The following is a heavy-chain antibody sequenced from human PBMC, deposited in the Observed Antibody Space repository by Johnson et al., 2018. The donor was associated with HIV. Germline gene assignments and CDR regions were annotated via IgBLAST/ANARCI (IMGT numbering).Heavy chain of an antibody. CDR1: GFSLSSYA. Sequence: QVHLVESGGGVVQPGRSLRLSCAASGFSLSSYAMHWVRQAPGKGLEWVAVISYDGSNKYYADSVKGRFTISRDNSKNTLYVQMNSLRPEDTAVYYCASGDDDGFWCQGTMVTVSS. V-gene: IGHV3-30*04. D-gene: IGHD5-12*01. J-gene: IGHJ3*01. CDR2: ISYDGSNK. CDR3: ASGDDDGF.